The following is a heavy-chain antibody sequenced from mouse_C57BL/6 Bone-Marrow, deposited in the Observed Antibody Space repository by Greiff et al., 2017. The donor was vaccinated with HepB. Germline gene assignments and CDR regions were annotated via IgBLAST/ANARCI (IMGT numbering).Heavy chain of an antibody. CDR1: GFTFSDYG. D-gene: IGHD1-1*01. CDR3: ARYYGTNWYFDV. V-gene: IGHV5-17*01. Sequence: EVQLQESGGGLVKPGGSLKLSCAASGFTFSDYGMHWVRQAPEKGLEWVAYISSGSSTIYYADTVKGRFTISRDNAKNTLFLQMTSLRSEDTAMYYCARYYGTNWYFDVWGTGTTVTVSS. J-gene: IGHJ1*03. CDR2: ISSGSSTI.